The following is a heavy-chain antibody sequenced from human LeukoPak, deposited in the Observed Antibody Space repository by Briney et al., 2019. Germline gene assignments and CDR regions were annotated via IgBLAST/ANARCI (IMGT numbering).Heavy chain of an antibody. CDR2: IKPDGSET. D-gene: IGHD3-10*01. V-gene: IGHV3-7*01. J-gene: IGHJ4*02. CDR3: AREGGELWPLDE. CDR1: GFPFKGYW. Sequence: GGSLRLSCVASGFPFKGYWMTWVRQSSGKGLDWVANIKPDGSETNYLDSVKGRFTISRDNARDSLFLEMNNLRVDDTAVYYCAREGGELWPLDEWGQGILVTVSS.